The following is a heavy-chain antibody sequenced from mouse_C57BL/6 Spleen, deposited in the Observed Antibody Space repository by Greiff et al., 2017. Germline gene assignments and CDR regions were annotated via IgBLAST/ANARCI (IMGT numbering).Heavy chain of an antibody. D-gene: IGHD1-1*01. CDR1: GYAFSSSW. CDR3: ADGSRWGYAMDY. V-gene: IGHV1-82*01. CDR2: IYPGDGDT. J-gene: IGHJ4*01. Sequence: QVQLQQSGPELVKPGASVKISCKASGYAFSSSWMNWVKQRPGKGLEWIGRIYPGDGDTNYNGKFKGKATLTADKSSSTAYMQLSSLTSEDSAVYFCADGSRWGYAMDYWGQGTSVTVSS.